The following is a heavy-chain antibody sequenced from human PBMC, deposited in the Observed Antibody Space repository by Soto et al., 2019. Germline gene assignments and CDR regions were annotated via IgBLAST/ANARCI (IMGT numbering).Heavy chain of an antibody. J-gene: IGHJ6*02. CDR3: ARYDSSGYYWPYYYYGMDV. D-gene: IGHD3-22*01. CDR2: ISSSSSYI. V-gene: IGHV3-21*01. Sequence: EVQLVESGGGLVKPGGSLRLSCAASGFTFSTYSMNWVRQAPGKGLEWVSSISSSSSYIYYADSVKGRFTISRDNAKNSLYLQMKSLGGEDTAVYYCARYDSSGYYWPYYYYGMDVWGQGTTVTVSS. CDR1: GFTFSTYS.